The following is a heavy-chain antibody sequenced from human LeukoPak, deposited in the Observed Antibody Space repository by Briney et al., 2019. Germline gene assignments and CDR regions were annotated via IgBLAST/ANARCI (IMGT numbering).Heavy chain of an antibody. Sequence: GGSLRLSCAASGFTFSNFAMNWVRQAPGKGLEWVSTISGSGGSTYYADSVKGRFTISRDNSKNTLYLQMNSLRAEDTAVYYCAKMVHTEQWLVPFDYWGQGTLVTVS. D-gene: IGHD6-19*01. J-gene: IGHJ4*02. CDR1: GFTFSNFA. CDR3: AKMVHTEQWLVPFDY. CDR2: ISGSGGST. V-gene: IGHV3-23*01.